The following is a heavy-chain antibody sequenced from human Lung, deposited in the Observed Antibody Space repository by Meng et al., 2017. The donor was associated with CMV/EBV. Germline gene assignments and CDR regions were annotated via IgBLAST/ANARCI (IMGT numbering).Heavy chain of an antibody. J-gene: IGHJ3*02. Sequence: ASXXVSXKASGYTFTGFYIHWVRQAPGQGLECMGWINPKSGDTNYAQKFQGRVTMTRDTSINTAYILLSRLRSDDTAMYYCARTYDIVGYPFDIWGQGTVVTVSS. CDR1: GYTFTGFY. V-gene: IGHV1-2*02. CDR2: INPKSGDT. D-gene: IGHD1-26*01. CDR3: ARTYDIVGYPFDI.